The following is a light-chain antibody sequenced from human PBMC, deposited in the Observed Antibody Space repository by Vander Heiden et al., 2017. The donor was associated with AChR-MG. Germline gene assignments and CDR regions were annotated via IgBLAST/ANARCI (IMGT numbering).Light chain of an antibody. V-gene: IGLV3-19*01. CDR2: GKN. J-gene: IGLJ3*02. CDR1: SLRSYY. CDR3: NSRDSSGNHWV. Sequence: SSELTQDPPVSVALGQTVRITCQGDSLRSYYASWYQQTPGQAPVLVIYGKNNRPSGIPDRFSGSSSGNTASLTITGAQAEDEADYYCNSRDSSGNHWVFGGGTKLTVL.